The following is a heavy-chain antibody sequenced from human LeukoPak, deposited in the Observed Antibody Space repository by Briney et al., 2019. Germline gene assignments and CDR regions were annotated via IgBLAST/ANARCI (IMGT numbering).Heavy chain of an antibody. CDR3: SRESGPYCPFGR. CDR2: ISLRGRT. D-gene: IGHD1-26*01. V-gene: IGHV4-4*02. J-gene: IGHJ5*02. Sequence: PSETLSLTCGVSGGSITTTNFWSWVRQPPGGGLEWIGEISLRGRTQYNPSLKSRVNISIDESKNHLYLNLASVTAADTAVYYCSRESGPYCPFGRWGQGTLVAVTS. CDR1: GGSITTTNF.